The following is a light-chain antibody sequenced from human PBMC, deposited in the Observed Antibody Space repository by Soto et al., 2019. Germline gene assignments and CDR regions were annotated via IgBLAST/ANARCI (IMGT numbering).Light chain of an antibody. J-gene: IGLJ1*01. V-gene: IGLV2-14*02. Sequence: QSVLTQPASVSGSPGQSITVSCTGTKNNLGSYDLVSWYQKYPDKAPTLLIYEATKRPSGISDRFSGSKSGFTASLTIFGLQVEDEAVYYCSSYTTGSTLPWVFGTGTKLTVL. CDR3: SSYTTGSTLPWV. CDR1: KNNLGSYDL. CDR2: EAT.